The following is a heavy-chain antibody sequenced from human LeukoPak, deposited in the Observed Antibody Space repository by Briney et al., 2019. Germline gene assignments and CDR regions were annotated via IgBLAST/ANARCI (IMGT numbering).Heavy chain of an antibody. J-gene: IGHJ4*02. D-gene: IGHD6-19*01. CDR3: ARDRYSSAWYEE. Sequence: GGSLRLTCTASAFXFSSYWIHWVRKAPGKGLVWVSHINSGGSSTSYADSVKGRFTISRDNAKNTLYLQMNSLRAEDTAVYYCARDRYSSAWYEEWGQGTLVTVSS. CDR2: INSGGSST. CDR1: AFXFSSYW. V-gene: IGHV3-74*01.